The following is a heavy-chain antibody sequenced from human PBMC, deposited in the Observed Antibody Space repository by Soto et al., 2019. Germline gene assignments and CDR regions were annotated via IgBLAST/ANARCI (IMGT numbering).Heavy chain of an antibody. J-gene: IGHJ4*02. V-gene: IGHV3-30*18. Sequence: QVQLVESGGGVVQPGRSLRLSCAASGFTFSSYGMHWVRQAPGKGLEWVAVISYDGSNKYYADSVKGRFTISRDNSKNTLYLQMNSLRAEDTAVYYCAKDNNLQGIAVAGQPPFDYWGQGTLVTVSS. CDR1: GFTFSSYG. CDR2: ISYDGSNK. CDR3: AKDNNLQGIAVAGQPPFDY. D-gene: IGHD6-19*01.